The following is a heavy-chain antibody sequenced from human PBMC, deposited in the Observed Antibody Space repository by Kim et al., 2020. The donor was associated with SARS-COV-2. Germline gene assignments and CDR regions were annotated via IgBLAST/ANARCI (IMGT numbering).Heavy chain of an antibody. V-gene: IGHV4-39*01. CDR2: IYYSGST. D-gene: IGHD2-15*01. J-gene: IGHJ4*02. Sequence: SETLSLTCTVSGGSISSSSYYWGWIRQPPGKGLEWIGSIYYSGSTYYNPSLKSRVTISVDTSKNQFSLKLSSVTAADTAVYYCGDGGSLYYFDYWGQGTLVTVSS. CDR3: GDGGSLYYFDY. CDR1: GGSISSSSYY.